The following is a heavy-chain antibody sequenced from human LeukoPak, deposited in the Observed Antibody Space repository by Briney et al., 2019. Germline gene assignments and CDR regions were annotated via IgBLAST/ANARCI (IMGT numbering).Heavy chain of an antibody. CDR2: ISYDGSNK. V-gene: IGHV3-30*18. J-gene: IGHJ4*02. CDR3: AKGGFMITFGGVIVD. CDR1: GFTFSSYG. Sequence: GRSLRLSCAASGFTFSSYGMHWVRQAPGKGLEWVAVISYDGSNKYYADSVKGRFTISRDNSKNMLYLQMNSLRAEDTAVYYCAKGGFMITFGGVIVDWGQGTLVTVSS. D-gene: IGHD3-16*02.